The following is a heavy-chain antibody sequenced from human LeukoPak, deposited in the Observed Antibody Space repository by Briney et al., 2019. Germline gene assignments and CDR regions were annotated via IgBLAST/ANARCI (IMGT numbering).Heavy chain of an antibody. Sequence: ASLKVSCKATGYTFTSYDITWVRQATGQGLEWMGWMNPHSGDTGFAQKFQGRLTMTRDTSISTAYMELSSLRSEDTAVYYCARGLGAYSGDNYAFAAYWGQGTLVTVSS. CDR1: GYTFTSYD. CDR3: ARGLGAYSGDNYAFAAY. D-gene: IGHD1-26*01. V-gene: IGHV1-8*02. CDR2: MNPHSGDT. J-gene: IGHJ4*02.